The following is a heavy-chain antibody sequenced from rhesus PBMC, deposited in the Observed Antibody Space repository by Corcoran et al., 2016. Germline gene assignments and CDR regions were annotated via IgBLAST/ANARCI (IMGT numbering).Heavy chain of an antibody. CDR1: GYTFTDYY. CDR2: INPYNGNT. CDR3: ATKAGEYSSGYFEF. D-gene: IGHD4-23*01. V-gene: IGHV1S2*01. J-gene: IGHJ1*01. Sequence: QVQLVQSGAEVKKPGSSVKVSCKASGYTFTDYYMHWVRQAPRQGLEWMGWINPYNGNTKYAQKFQGRVTMTRDTSTSTAYMELSSLRSEDTAVYYCATKAGEYSSGYFEFWGQGALVTVSS.